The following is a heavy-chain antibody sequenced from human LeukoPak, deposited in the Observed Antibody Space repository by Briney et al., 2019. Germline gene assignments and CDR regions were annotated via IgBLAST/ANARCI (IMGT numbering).Heavy chain of an antibody. CDR1: GFTVSSNY. J-gene: IGHJ2*01. D-gene: IGHD3-22*01. CDR2: IYSGGST. Sequence: GGSLRLSGAASGFTVSSNYMSWVRQAPGKGLEWVSVIYSGGSTYYADSVKGRFTISRDNSKNTLYLQMNSLRAEDTAVYYCARDAYYYDSSGYSDWYFDLWGRGTLVTVSS. V-gene: IGHV3-66*01. CDR3: ARDAYYYDSSGYSDWYFDL.